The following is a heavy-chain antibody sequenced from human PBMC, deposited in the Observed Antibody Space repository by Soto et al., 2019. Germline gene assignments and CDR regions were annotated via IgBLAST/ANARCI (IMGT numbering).Heavy chain of an antibody. V-gene: IGHV4-31*03. CDR1: GGSISIGGYY. CDR3: ARDIRQHYYDSSGYYSFGYFDL. Sequence: QVQLQESGPGLVKPSQTLSLTCTVSGGSISIGGYYWSGIRQHTGKGLEWIGNIHYSGRTYYTPSLKSRVTISVDTSKNQFSLKLSSVTAADTAVYYCARDIRQHYYDSSGYYSFGYFDLWGRGTLVTVSS. J-gene: IGHJ2*01. CDR2: IHYSGRT. D-gene: IGHD3-22*01.